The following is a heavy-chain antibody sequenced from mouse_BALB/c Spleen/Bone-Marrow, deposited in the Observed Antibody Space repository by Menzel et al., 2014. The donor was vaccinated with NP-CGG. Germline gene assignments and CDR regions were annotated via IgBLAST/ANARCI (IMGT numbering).Heavy chain of an antibody. D-gene: IGHD2-2*01. Sequence: QVQLQQSGAELARPGASVKMSCKASGYTFTTYTMHWVKQRPGQGLEWIGYINPSSGYTNYNQKFKDKAPLTADKSSSTAYMQLSSLTSEDSAVYFCAKRDIYYGYDGNAMDYWGQGTSVTVSS. CDR3: AKRDIYYGYDGNAMDY. CDR1: GYTFTTYT. V-gene: IGHV1-4*01. CDR2: INPSSGYT. J-gene: IGHJ4*01.